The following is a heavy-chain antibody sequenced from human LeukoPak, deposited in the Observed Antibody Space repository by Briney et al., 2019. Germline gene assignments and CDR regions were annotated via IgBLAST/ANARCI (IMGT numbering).Heavy chain of an antibody. Sequence: PSGTLSLTCAVSGGSISSSNWWSWVRQPPGKGLEWIGEIYHSGSTNYNPSLKSRVTISVDKSKNQFSLKLSSVTAADTAVYYCARRTGRTWYSSGWSPFDYWGQGTLVTVSS. CDR1: GGSISSSNW. D-gene: IGHD6-19*01. CDR2: IYHSGST. J-gene: IGHJ4*02. CDR3: ARRTGRTWYSSGWSPFDY. V-gene: IGHV4-4*02.